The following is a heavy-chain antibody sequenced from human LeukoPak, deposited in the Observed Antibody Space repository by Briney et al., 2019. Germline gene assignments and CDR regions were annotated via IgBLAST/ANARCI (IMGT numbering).Heavy chain of an antibody. CDR3: ARVARTHSIVATVYDAFDI. CDR2: IYYSGST. V-gene: IGHV4-59*12. D-gene: IGHD5-12*01. J-gene: IGHJ3*02. Sequence: SENLSLTCTGSGGSISGYYWSWLRQPPGKGLKGIGNIYYSGSTNYNPSLKSRITISVDTIKNQFSPKLSPVTAADTAVYYCARVARTHSIVATVYDAFDIWGQGTMVTVSS. CDR1: GGSISGYY.